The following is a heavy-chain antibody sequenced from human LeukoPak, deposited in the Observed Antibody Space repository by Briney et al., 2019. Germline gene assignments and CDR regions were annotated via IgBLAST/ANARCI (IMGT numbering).Heavy chain of an antibody. CDR2: SDPEDGET. D-gene: IGHD2-2*01. V-gene: IGHV1-24*01. CDR3: ATAAPSSSLYYYYGMDV. J-gene: IGHJ6*02. CDR1: GYTXTELS. Sequence: ASVKVSCKVSGYTXTELSMHGVRQAPGKGLEWMGGSDPEDGETIYAQKFQGRVTMTEDTSTDTAYMELSSLRSEDTAVYYCATAAPSSSLYYYYGMDVWGQGTTVTVSS.